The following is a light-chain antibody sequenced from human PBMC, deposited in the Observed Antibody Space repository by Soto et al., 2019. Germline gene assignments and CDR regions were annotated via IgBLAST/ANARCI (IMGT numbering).Light chain of an antibody. Sequence: DVVVTQSPLSLPVTLGQAASISCRSSQGLVHSDGNTYLSWFHXRPGHSXXRXIHKVSNRDSGVPDRFSGSGSGTDFTLKISRVEAEDVGVYYCMQGTHWPPITFGQGTRLEIK. CDR1: QGLVHSDGNTY. V-gene: IGKV2-30*02. J-gene: IGKJ5*01. CDR3: MQGTHWPPIT. CDR2: KVS.